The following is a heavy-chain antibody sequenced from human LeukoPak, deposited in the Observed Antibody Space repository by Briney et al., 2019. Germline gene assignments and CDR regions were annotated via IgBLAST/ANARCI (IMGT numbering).Heavy chain of an antibody. CDR1: GGSFSDYY. CDR2: INHSGYT. CDR3: ARGLQMATIGAYFDY. Sequence: SETLSLTCAVYGGSFSDYYWGWIRQPPGKGLEWIGEINHSGYTNYKPSLKSRVTISVDTSKNQFSLKLSSVTAADTAVYYCARGLQMATIGAYFDYWGQGTLVTVSS. V-gene: IGHV4-34*01. J-gene: IGHJ4*02. D-gene: IGHD5-24*01.